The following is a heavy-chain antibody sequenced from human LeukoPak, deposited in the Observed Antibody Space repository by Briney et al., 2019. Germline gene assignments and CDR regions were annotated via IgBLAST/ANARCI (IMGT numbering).Heavy chain of an antibody. CDR1: GFTFSSYE. Sequence: PGGSLRLSCAASGFTFSSYEMNWVRQAPGKGLEWVSYISSSGSTIYYADSVKGRFTISRDNAKNSLYLQMNSLRAEDTAVYYCARVPLQLWFSGFDYWGQGTLVTVSS. CDR2: ISSSGSTI. D-gene: IGHD5-18*01. V-gene: IGHV3-48*03. CDR3: ARVPLQLWFSGFDY. J-gene: IGHJ4*02.